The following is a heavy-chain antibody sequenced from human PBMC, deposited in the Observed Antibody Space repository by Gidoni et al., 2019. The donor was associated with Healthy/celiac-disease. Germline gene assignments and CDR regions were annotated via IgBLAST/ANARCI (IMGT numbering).Heavy chain of an antibody. CDR3: ARNNDWSDY. V-gene: IGHV4-59*01. J-gene: IGHJ4*02. D-gene: IGHD3-9*01. CDR2: IYYSGRT. Sequence: QVQLQESGPGLVKPSETLSLTCTVSGGSISSYYWSWIRQPPGKGLEWIGYIYYSGRTNYNPSLKSRVTISVDTSKNQFSLKLSSVTAADTAVYYCARNNDWSDYWGQGTLVTVSS. CDR1: GGSISSYY.